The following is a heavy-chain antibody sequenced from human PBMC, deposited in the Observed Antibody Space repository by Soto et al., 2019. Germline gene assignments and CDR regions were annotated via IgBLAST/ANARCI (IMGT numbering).Heavy chain of an antibody. CDR2: ISTSGTT. CDR3: AREAGPDRWFDP. J-gene: IGHJ5*02. Sequence: PSETPSLTCSVSGACINSYFWSWIRQPAGKGLDWIGRISTSGTTNYNPSLKSRVTMSVDTSKNHFSLNLSSVTAADTAVYYCAREAGPDRWFDPWYQVTLVTIST. V-gene: IGHV4-4*07. CDR1: GACINSYF.